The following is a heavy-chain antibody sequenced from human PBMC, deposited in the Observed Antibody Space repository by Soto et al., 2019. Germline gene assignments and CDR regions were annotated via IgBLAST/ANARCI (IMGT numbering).Heavy chain of an antibody. CDR3: ARPPDYDSSSYKFDY. V-gene: IGHV3-30-3*01. D-gene: IGHD3-22*01. CDR2: ISYDGSNK. CDR1: GFTFSSYA. J-gene: IGHJ4*01. Sequence: GGSLRLSCAASGFTFSSYAMHWVRQAPGKGLEWVAVISYDGSNKYYADSVKGRFTISRDNSKNTLYLQMNSLRAEDTAVYYCARPPDYDSSSYKFDYCGHGTLLTV.